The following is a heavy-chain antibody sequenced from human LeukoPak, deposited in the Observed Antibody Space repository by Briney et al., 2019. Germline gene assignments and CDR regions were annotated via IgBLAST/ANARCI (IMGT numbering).Heavy chain of an antibody. CDR3: AKDRCSNGIGCYYYYMDV. Sequence: GGSLRLSCAVSGFTVSSNYMSWVRQAPGKGLEWVSVIYSDRSTYYADSVKGRFTISRDNAKNSLYLQMNSLRAEDTAVYYCAKDRCSNGIGCYYYYMDVWGKGTTVTISS. CDR1: GFTVSSNY. J-gene: IGHJ6*03. V-gene: IGHV3-66*01. CDR2: IYSDRST. D-gene: IGHD2-8*01.